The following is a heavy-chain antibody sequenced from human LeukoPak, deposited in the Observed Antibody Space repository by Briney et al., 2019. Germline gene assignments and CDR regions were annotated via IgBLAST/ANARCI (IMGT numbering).Heavy chain of an antibody. CDR2: IIPIFGTA. CDR1: GGTFSSYA. CDR3: ARNYDSSGYYYSFDY. J-gene: IGHJ4*02. D-gene: IGHD3-22*01. Sequence: ASVKVSCKASGGTFSSYAISWVRQAPGQGLEWMGGIIPIFGTANYAQKFQGRVTITRDTSASTAYMELSSLRSEDTAVYYCARNYDSSGYYYSFDYWGQGTLVTVSS. V-gene: IGHV1-69*05.